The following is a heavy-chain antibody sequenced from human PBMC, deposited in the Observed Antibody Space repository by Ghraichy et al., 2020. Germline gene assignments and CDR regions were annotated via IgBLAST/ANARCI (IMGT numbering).Heavy chain of an antibody. CDR2: IFYTGTT. CDR1: GGSIRSSSYY. Sequence: SETLSLTCSVSGGSIRSSSYYWGWIRQPPGKALEWIGNIFYTGTTYYNPSLKSRVVISIDTSQNQFSLKLNSVTAADTAVYYCARDLSQVGYGMDVWGQGTTVIVSS. V-gene: IGHV4-39*07. CDR3: ARDLSQVGYGMDV. J-gene: IGHJ6*01.